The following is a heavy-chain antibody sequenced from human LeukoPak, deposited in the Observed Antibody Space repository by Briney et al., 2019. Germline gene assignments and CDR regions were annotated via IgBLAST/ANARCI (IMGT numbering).Heavy chain of an antibody. V-gene: IGHV4-59*08. J-gene: IGHJ4*02. CDR2: IYYSGST. D-gene: IGHD3-22*01. CDR3: ARGYYDSSGYYLWRTFDY. CDR1: GGSISSYY. Sequence: SETLSLTCTVSGGSISSYYWSWIRQPPGKGLEWIGYIYYSGSTNYNPSLKSRVTISVDTSKNQFSLKLSSVTAADTAVYYCARGYYDSSGYYLWRTFDYWGQGTLVTVSS.